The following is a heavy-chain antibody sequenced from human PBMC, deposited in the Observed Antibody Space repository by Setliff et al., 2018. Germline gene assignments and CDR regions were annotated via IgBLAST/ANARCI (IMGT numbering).Heavy chain of an antibody. Sequence: SETLSLTCTVSGGSISSGDYYWSWIRQPPGKGLEWIGYIYYSGSTYYNPSLKSRVTISVDTSKNQFSLKLSSVTAADTAVYYCARVRYGDGWFDPWGQGTLGTV. CDR1: GGSISSGDYY. D-gene: IGHD4-17*01. J-gene: IGHJ5*02. CDR3: ARVRYGDGWFDP. V-gene: IGHV4-30-4*08. CDR2: IYYSGST.